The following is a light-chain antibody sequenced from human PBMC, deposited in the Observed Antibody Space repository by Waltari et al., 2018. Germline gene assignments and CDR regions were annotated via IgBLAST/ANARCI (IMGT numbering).Light chain of an antibody. J-gene: IGLJ2*01. V-gene: IGLV2-11*01. CDR2: EVN. Sequence: QSALTQPRSVSGSPGQSVTISCAGTSSDVGAYNHVSWYQQSPGPAPKLLIYEVNNRPSGVHDRFSASKSGNTASLTISGLRAEDEADYYCCSYAGDYTLVFGGGTKLTVL. CDR3: CSYAGDYTLV. CDR1: SSDVGAYNH.